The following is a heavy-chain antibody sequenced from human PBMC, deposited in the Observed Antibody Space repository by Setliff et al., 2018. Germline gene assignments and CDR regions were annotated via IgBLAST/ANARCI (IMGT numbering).Heavy chain of an antibody. CDR2: IYSDGNT. CDR1: GASIRTGDFC. D-gene: IGHD3-10*01. CDR3: ARARSTLVRGIVHYNWFDP. Sequence: PSETLSLTCTVSGASIRTGDFCWSWVRQLPGKGLEWLGYIYSDGNTYYSPSLKSRLSISLDTFRNQFSLRLSSVTTADTAVYYCARARSTLVRGIVHYNWFDPWGQGDQVTVSS. V-gene: IGHV4-31*03. J-gene: IGHJ5*02.